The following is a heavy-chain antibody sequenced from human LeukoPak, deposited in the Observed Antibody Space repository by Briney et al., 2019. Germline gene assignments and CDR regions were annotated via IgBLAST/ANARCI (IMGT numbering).Heavy chain of an antibody. V-gene: IGHV4-59*01. J-gene: IGHJ4*02. CDR1: GGSISSYY. Sequence: PSETLSLTCTVSGGSISSYYWSWIRQPPGKGLEWIGYIYYSGSTNYNPSLKSRVTISVDTSKNQFSLKLSSVTAADTAVYYCAREHPTGHFADYWGQGTLVTVSS. CDR3: AREHPTGHFADY. CDR2: IYYSGST. D-gene: IGHD3-3*02.